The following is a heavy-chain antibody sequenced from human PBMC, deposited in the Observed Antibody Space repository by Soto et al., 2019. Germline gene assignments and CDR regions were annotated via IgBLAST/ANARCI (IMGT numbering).Heavy chain of an antibody. Sequence: GGSLRLSCAASGFTFSSYWMHWVRQAPGKGLVWVSRINPDASDTNYADSVKGRFTISRDNAKNTLYLQMNSLRAEDTAVFYCGRGGSDSPMAPGYWGQGTLVTVSS. D-gene: IGHD5-18*01. CDR3: GRGGSDSPMAPGY. J-gene: IGHJ4*02. V-gene: IGHV3-74*01. CDR2: INPDASDT. CDR1: GFTFSSYW.